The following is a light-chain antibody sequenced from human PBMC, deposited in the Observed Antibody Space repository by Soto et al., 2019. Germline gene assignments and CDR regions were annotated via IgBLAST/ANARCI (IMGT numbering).Light chain of an antibody. CDR2: EVS. Sequence: QSVLTQPPSVSGSPGQSVTISCTGTSSDVGSYNRVSWYQQPPGTAPILMIYEVSNRPSGVPGRFSGSKSGNTASLTISGLQAEDEADYYCSSYTSSSIYVFGTGTKVTVL. CDR1: SSDVGSYNR. J-gene: IGLJ1*01. V-gene: IGLV2-18*02. CDR3: SSYTSSSIYV.